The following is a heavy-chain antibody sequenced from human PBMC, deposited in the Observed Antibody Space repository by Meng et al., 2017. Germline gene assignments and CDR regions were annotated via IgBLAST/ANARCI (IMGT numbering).Heavy chain of an antibody. CDR2: IIPIFGTA. Sequence: SSVKVSCKSSGCTFSSYAISWVRQAPGQGLEWMGGIIPIFGTANYAQKFQGRVTITADKSTSTAYMELSSLRSEDTSVYYCARAPIAVAGQMPKGFDYWGQGTLVTVSS. J-gene: IGHJ4*02. V-gene: IGHV1-69*06. D-gene: IGHD6-19*01. CDR1: GCTFSSYA. CDR3: ARAPIAVAGQMPKGFDY.